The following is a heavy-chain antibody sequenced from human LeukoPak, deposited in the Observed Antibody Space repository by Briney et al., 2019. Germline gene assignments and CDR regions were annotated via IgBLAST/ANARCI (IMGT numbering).Heavy chain of an antibody. D-gene: IGHD3-10*01. CDR1: GFIFSRFT. Sequence: GGSLRLSCEASGFIFSRFTMNWLRQAPGTGLEWVAAISGSGDNTYYAVSVKGRFTISRDNSKTTLYLHMNSLRAEDTAVYYCARGFGGVYYYYGMDVWGQGTTVTVSS. J-gene: IGHJ6*02. CDR3: ARGFGGVYYYYGMDV. V-gene: IGHV3-23*01. CDR2: ISGSGDNT.